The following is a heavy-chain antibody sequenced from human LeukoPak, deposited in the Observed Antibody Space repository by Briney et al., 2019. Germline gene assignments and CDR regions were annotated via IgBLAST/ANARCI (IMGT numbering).Heavy chain of an antibody. Sequence: SETLSLTCTVSGGSISSSSYYWGWIRQPPGRGLEWIGSIYYSGSTYYNPSLKSRVTISVDTSKNQFSLKLSSVTAADTAVYYCVRHLYDILTGYYIGGSWFDPWGQGTLVTVSS. CDR3: VRHLYDILTGYYIGGSWFDP. CDR1: GGSISSSSYY. J-gene: IGHJ5*02. V-gene: IGHV4-39*01. D-gene: IGHD3-9*01. CDR2: IYYSGST.